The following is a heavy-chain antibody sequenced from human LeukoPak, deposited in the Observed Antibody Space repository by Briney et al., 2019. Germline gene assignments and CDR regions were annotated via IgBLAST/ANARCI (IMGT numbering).Heavy chain of an antibody. Sequence: ASVKVSCKAFGYTFTRYGVSWVRQAPGQGLEWIGWISGSNGNTNYAQNFQGRVTITRNTSISTAYMELSSLRSEDTAVYYCARAHQYYDFWSGYYFNWFDPWGQGTLVTVSS. D-gene: IGHD3-3*01. CDR2: ISGSNGNT. CDR3: ARAHQYYDFWSGYYFNWFDP. V-gene: IGHV1-18*01. CDR1: GYTFTRYG. J-gene: IGHJ5*02.